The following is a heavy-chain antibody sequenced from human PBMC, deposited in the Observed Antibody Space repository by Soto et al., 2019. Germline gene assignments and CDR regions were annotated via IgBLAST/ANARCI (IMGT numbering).Heavy chain of an antibody. V-gene: IGHV4-61*01. CDR1: GGSVRSPNHY. CDR2: IYYVSST. J-gene: IGHJ4*02. CDR3: ARNASRRGRFDS. Sequence: SETLSLTCNVYGGSVRSPNHYWSWLRQPPGKGLEWIGNIYYVSSTDYNPSLASRVTILLDMSGNQFSMRLHSVTVADTAVYYCARNASRRGRFDSWGQGTLVTVSS. D-gene: IGHD3-10*01.